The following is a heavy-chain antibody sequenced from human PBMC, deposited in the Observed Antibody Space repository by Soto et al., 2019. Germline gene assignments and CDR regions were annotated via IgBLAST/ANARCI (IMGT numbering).Heavy chain of an antibody. D-gene: IGHD6-6*01. V-gene: IGHV1-18*01. Sequence: ASVKGSCKGSGYTFRNYGVTWGRKAPGQGLELIGSISSYNADTPYTQRLQGRVTMTTATSTSTAYMDLRGLRSDDTAVYYSARVRQLVGYFYYYIDVWGKVTSLSVSS. CDR3: ARVRQLVGYFYYYIDV. CDR1: GYTFRNYG. J-gene: IGHJ6*03. CDR2: ISSYNADT.